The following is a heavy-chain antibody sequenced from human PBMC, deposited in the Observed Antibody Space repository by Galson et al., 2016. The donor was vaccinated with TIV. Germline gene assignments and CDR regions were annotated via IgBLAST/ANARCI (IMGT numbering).Heavy chain of an antibody. J-gene: IGHJ4*02. CDR1: GDSISGGGYY. CDR2: IYDDGTT. D-gene: IGHD2-21*02. V-gene: IGHV4-31*03. Sequence: TLSLTCTVSGDSISGGGYYWSWLRQRPGMGLDYIGYIYDDGTTYVNPSLKSRVSMSVDTSKDMFSLRLSSMTAAETAVYYCARSVTRGVVTARFFDLWGLGTLVTVSS. CDR3: ARSVTRGVVTARFFDL.